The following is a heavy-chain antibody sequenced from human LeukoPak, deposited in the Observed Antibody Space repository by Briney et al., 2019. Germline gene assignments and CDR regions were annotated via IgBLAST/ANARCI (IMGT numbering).Heavy chain of an antibody. D-gene: IGHD2-2*01. CDR2: IKQDGSEK. Sequence: GGSLRLSCAASGFTFSSYWMSWVRQAPGKGVEWVANIKQDGSEKYYVDSVKGRFTISRDNAKNSLYLQMNSLRAEDTAVYYCARGQVVPAALFDYWGQGTLVTVSS. J-gene: IGHJ4*02. CDR1: GFTFSSYW. V-gene: IGHV3-7*03. CDR3: ARGQVVPAALFDY.